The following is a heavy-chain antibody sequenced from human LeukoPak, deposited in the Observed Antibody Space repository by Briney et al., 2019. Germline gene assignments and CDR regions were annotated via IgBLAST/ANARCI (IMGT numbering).Heavy chain of an antibody. Sequence: PGGSLRLSCAASGFTFDDYAIHWVRQAPGKGLEWVALISWEGHTTYYADSVRGRFTISRDNSKNSLYLQMNSLRSGDTAFYYVARDTAYGSATNFFDSWGQGTLVSVSS. D-gene: IGHD3-10*01. V-gene: IGHV3-43*01. CDR2: ISWEGHTT. CDR1: GFTFDDYA. CDR3: ARDTAYGSATNFFDS. J-gene: IGHJ4*02.